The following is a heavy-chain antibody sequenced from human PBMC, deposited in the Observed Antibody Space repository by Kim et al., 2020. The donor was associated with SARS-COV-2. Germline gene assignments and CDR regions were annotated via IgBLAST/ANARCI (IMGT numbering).Heavy chain of an antibody. CDR3: ARRCSSTSCQYYFDS. J-gene: IGHJ4*02. CDR1: GGSISSSSYY. D-gene: IGHD2-2*01. Sequence: SETLSLTCTVSGGSISSSSYYWGWIRQPPGKGLEWIGSIYYSGSTYYNPSLKSRVTISVDTSKNQFSLKLSSVTAADTAVYYCARRCSSTSCQYYFDSWGQGTLVTVSS. V-gene: IGHV4-39*01. CDR2: IYYSGST.